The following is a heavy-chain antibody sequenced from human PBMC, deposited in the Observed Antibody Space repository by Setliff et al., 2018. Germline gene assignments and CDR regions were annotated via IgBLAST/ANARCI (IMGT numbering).Heavy chain of an antibody. CDR1: GGSISSGDYY. D-gene: IGHD3-16*02. CDR3: ARAANMITFGGVIVMGDYYYYYGMDV. Sequence: KTSETLSLTCTVSGGSISSGDYYWSWIRQPPGKGLEWIGYIYYSGSTYYNPSLKSRVTISVDKSQNQFSLKLSSVTAADTAVYYCARAANMITFGGVIVMGDYYYYYGMDVWGQGTTVTVSS. CDR2: IYYSGST. V-gene: IGHV4-30-4*08. J-gene: IGHJ6*02.